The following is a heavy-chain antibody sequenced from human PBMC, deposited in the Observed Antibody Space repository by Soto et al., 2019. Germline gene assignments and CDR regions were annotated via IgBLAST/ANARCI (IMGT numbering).Heavy chain of an antibody. V-gene: IGHV3-7*04. Sequence: GGSLRLSCAASGFTFSTYWMTWVRQAPGKGLEWVANIKQDGSDKYYVDSVKGRFTISRDNTKNSLYLQMNGLRAEDAAVYYCARDTRPESTTGTTWGFDYWGQGTLVTVSS. CDR2: IKQDGSDK. CDR3: ARDTRPESTTGTTWGFDY. CDR1: GFTFSTYW. D-gene: IGHD1-1*01. J-gene: IGHJ4*02.